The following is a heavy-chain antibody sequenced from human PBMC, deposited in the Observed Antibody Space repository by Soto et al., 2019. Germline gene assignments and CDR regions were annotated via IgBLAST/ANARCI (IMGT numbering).Heavy chain of an antibody. CDR3: ARAEGYSSSWGLFDP. D-gene: IGHD2-2*01. CDR2: IYYRGST. Sequence: QVQLQESGPGLVKPSQTLSLTCTVSGGSXXXXXXXXXXXXXXPGRGLEWIGYIYYRGSTYYNPSLKSRLSISVDTSKNQFSLNLTSVTAADTAMYYCARAEGYSSSWGLFDPWGQGILVTVSS. CDR1: GGSXXXXXXX. J-gene: IGHJ5*02. V-gene: IGHV4-31*03.